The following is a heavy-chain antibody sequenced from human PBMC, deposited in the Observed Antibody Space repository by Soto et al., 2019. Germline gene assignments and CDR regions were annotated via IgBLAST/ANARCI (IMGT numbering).Heavy chain of an antibody. CDR3: ARVPASWYYFDY. CDR1: GGSISSGSYY. CDR2: IYYSGST. J-gene: IGHJ4*02. V-gene: IGHV4-39*01. Sequence: SETLSLTCTVSGGSISSGSYYWGWIRQPPGKGLEWIGSIYYSGSTYYNPSLKSRVTISVDTSKNQFSLKLSSVTAADTAVYYCARVPASWYYFDYWGQGTLVTVS. D-gene: IGHD6-13*01.